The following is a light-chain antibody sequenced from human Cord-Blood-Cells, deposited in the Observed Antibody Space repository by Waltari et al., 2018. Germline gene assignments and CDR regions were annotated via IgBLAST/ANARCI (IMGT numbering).Light chain of an antibody. J-gene: IGLJ3*02. V-gene: IGLV2-14*01. Sequence: QSALTQPASVSGFPGQSITISCTGTSSDVGGYNYVSWYQQHPGKAPKRMIYDVSKRPSGVSNRFSGSKSGNTASLTISGLQAEDEADYYCSSYTSSSTFVFGGGTKLTVL. CDR2: DVS. CDR1: SSDVGGYNY. CDR3: SSYTSSSTFV.